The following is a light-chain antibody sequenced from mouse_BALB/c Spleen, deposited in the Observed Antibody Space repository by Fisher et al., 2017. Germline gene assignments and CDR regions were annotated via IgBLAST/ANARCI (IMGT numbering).Light chain of an antibody. J-gene: IGKJ2*01. CDR2: STS. CDR1: SSVSSSY. Sequence: IVMTQTPAIMSASPGEKVTMTCTASSSVSSSYLHWYQQKPGSSPKLWIYSTSNLASGVPARFSGSGSGTSYSLTISSMEAEDAATYYCHQYHRSHMYTFGGGTKLEIK. CDR3: HQYHRSHMYT. V-gene: IGKV4-74*01.